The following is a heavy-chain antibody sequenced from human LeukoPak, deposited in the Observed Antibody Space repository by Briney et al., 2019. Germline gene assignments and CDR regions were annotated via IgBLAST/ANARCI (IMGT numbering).Heavy chain of an antibody. Sequence: PGGSLRLSCAGSGFNFSRAEMNWVRQAPGKGLEWISYITSRGDVMYYADSVKGRFTISRDNAKNTLFLQMNSLRADDTAVYYCARVIWKHEGFFDSWGQGTLVTVSA. CDR2: ITSRGDVM. CDR3: ARVIWKHEGFFDS. J-gene: IGHJ4*02. CDR1: GFNFSRAE. V-gene: IGHV3-48*03. D-gene: IGHD1-1*01.